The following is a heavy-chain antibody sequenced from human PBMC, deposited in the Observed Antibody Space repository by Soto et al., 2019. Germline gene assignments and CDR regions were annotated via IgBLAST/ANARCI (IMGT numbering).Heavy chain of an antibody. V-gene: IGHV4-39*01. Sequence: PSETLSLTCTVSGGSISSSSYYWGWIRQPPGKGLEWIGSIYYSGSTYYNPSLKSRVTISVDTSKNQFSLKLSSVTAADTAVYYCAGRWLPYYFDYWGQGTLVTVSS. CDR2: IYYSGST. J-gene: IGHJ4*02. CDR3: AGRWLPYYFDY. D-gene: IGHD5-12*01. CDR1: GGSISSSSYY.